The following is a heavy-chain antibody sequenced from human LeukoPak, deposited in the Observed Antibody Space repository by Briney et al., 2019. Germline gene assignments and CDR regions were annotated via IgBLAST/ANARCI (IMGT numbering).Heavy chain of an antibody. V-gene: IGHV4-59*12. CDR2: IYCSGSI. D-gene: IGHD3-10*01. CDR3: AKDRGFEIDAFDI. J-gene: IGHJ3*02. Sequence: SETLSLTCTVSGGSITNYNWSWIRQPPGKGLEWIGCIYCSGSINYNPSLKSRVTISVDTSKNQFSLKLSSVTAADTAVYYCAKDRGFEIDAFDIWGQGTMVTVSS. CDR1: GGSITNYN.